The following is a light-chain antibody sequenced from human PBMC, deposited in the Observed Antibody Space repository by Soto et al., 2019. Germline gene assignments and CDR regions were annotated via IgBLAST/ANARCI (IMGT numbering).Light chain of an antibody. CDR1: RHVYINA. V-gene: IGKV3-20*01. Sequence: VVLTQSPATLSLSPGDRATLSCRASRHVYINALGWYQQKPGRTPTLLIYGASTRATDIPDRFSATGSGTDFSLTIRRVEPEDSAVYYCQQYGASPFTFGPGTRLEI. CDR3: QQYGASPFT. CDR2: GAS. J-gene: IGKJ3*01.